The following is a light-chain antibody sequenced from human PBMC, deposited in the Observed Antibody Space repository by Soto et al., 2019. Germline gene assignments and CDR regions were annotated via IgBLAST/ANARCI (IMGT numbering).Light chain of an antibody. CDR2: EVT. CDR3: SSYTGSSNLL. V-gene: IGLV2-8*01. Sequence: QSALTQPPSASWSPGQSVTISCTGTSSDVGEYNYVSWYQQRPGKAPKLIIFEVTKRPSGVPDRFSASKSGNTASLTVSGLQAEDEADYYCSSYTGSSNLLFGGGTKLTVL. J-gene: IGLJ2*01. CDR1: SSDVGEYNY.